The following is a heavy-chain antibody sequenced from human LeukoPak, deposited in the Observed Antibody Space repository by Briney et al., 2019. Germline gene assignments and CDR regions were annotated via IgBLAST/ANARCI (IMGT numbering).Heavy chain of an antibody. CDR3: AKDPDYGAPSRNWFDP. V-gene: IGHV3-30*18. Sequence: QPGGSLRLSCAASGFTFSSYGMHWVRQAPGKGLEWVAVISYDGSNKYYADSVKGRFTISRDNSKNTLYLQMNSLRAEDTAVYYCAKDPDYGAPSRNWFDPWGQGTLVTVSS. D-gene: IGHD4-17*01. J-gene: IGHJ5*02. CDR1: GFTFSSYG. CDR2: ISYDGSNK.